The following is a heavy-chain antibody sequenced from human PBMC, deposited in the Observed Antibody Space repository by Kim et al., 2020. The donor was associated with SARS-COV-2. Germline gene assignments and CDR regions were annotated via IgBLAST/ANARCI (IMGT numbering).Heavy chain of an antibody. Sequence: GGSLRLSCAASGFIFSNAWMSWVRQAPGKGLEWVGRIKSKTDGGTTDYAAPVKGRFTISRDDSKNTLYLQMNSLKTEDTAVYYCTTAGNTAMGGYYYYYGMDVWGQGTTVTVSS. D-gene: IGHD5-18*01. V-gene: IGHV3-15*01. CDR3: TTAGNTAMGGYYYYYGMDV. J-gene: IGHJ6*02. CDR2: IKSKTDGGTT. CDR1: GFIFSNAW.